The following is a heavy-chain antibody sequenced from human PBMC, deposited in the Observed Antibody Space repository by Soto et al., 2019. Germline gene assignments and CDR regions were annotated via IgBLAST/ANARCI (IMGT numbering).Heavy chain of an antibody. CDR1: GYTFTSYN. Sequence: QVQLVQSGAEVKKPGASVKVSCKASGYTFTSYNIHWVRQAPGQGLEWVGMINPRGFFTTYAQKFRGRVTMTGYTSTSVVYMELTNLRSEDTAMYYCVRAARRFGKLFWCDPWGQGTLISVS. CDR3: VRAARRFGKLFWCDP. J-gene: IGHJ5*02. V-gene: IGHV1-46*01. D-gene: IGHD3-10*01. CDR2: INPRGFFT.